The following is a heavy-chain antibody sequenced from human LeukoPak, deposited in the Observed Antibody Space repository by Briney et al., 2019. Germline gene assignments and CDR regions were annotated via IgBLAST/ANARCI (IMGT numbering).Heavy chain of an antibody. CDR1: GFTFSSYW. CDR3: GRGGYGYVYLDY. V-gene: IGHV3-7*01. CDR2: IKQDGSEK. D-gene: IGHD3-16*01. Sequence: GGSLRLFCAASGFTFSSYWMSWVRQGPGKGLEWVAHIKQDGSEKYYVDSVKGRFTISRDNAKNSLYLQMNSLRAEDTAVYYCGRGGYGYVYLDYWGQGTLVTVSS. J-gene: IGHJ4*02.